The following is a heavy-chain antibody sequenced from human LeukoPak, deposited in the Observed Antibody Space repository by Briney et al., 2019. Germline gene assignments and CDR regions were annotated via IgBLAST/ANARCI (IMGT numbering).Heavy chain of an antibody. Sequence: GGSLRLSCAASGFTFGSYSMNWVRQAPGKGLEWVSAISGSGGSTYYADSVKGRVTISRDNSKNTLYLQVNSLRVEDTAVYYCAKDRLGAMMYFDFWGQGTLVTVSS. CDR2: ISGSGGST. J-gene: IGHJ4*02. CDR1: GFTFGSYS. CDR3: AKDRLGAMMYFDF. D-gene: IGHD1-26*01. V-gene: IGHV3-23*01.